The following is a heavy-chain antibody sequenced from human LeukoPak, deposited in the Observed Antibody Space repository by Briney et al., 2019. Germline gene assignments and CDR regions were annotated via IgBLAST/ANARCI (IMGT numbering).Heavy chain of an antibody. D-gene: IGHD4-23*01. J-gene: IGHJ6*03. CDR1: GGSISSYY. V-gene: IGHV4-59*01. Sequence: SETLSLTCTVSGGSISSYYWSWIRQPPGKGLEWIGYIYYSGSTNYNPSLKSRVTISVDTSKNQFSLKLSSVTAADTAVYYCARDTGYGGNSGADYYYYMDVWGKGTTVTASS. CDR2: IYYSGST. CDR3: ARDTGYGGNSGADYYYYMDV.